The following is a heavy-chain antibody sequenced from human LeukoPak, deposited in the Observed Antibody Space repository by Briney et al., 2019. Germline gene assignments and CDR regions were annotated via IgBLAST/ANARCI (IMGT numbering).Heavy chain of an antibody. V-gene: IGHV3-64*01. CDR2: ISSNGGTT. CDR3: ARATGYYDS. D-gene: IGHD1-14*01. Sequence: GGSLRLSCAASGFTFSSFAMHWVRQAPGKGLEYVSSISSNGGTTYYANSVKGRFTISRDNSKNMLYLQMGSLGAEDMAVYYCARATGYYDSRGQGTLVTVSS. J-gene: IGHJ4*01. CDR1: GFTFSSFA.